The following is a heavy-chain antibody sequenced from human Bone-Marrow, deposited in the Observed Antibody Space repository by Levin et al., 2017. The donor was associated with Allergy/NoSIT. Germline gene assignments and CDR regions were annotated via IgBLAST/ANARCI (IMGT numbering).Heavy chain of an antibody. Sequence: ESLKISCTVSGGSISSRSYYWAWLRQPPGKALEWIGSMHYSGRRNYKPSLRSRVTISVDTSKNYFSLRLTSVTAEDTAVYYCVRHCPCIIDSCYFDSWGQGTLVTVSS. V-gene: IGHV4-39*01. J-gene: IGHJ5*01. CDR1: GGSISSRSYY. CDR2: MHYSGRR. D-gene: IGHD2-2*01. CDR3: VRHCPCIIDSCYFDS.